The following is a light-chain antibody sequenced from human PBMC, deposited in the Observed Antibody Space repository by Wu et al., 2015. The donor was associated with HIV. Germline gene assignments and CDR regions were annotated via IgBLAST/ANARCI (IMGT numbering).Light chain of an antibody. CDR3: QQYGTSPWT. V-gene: IGKV3-20*01. J-gene: IGKJ1*01. CDR2: GAS. Sequence: EIVLTQLPGTLSLSPGKRATLSCRASQSVSNSYLVWYQQKPGQAPRLLIYGASRRATGIPDRFSGSGSGTDFTLTISRLEPEDFAMYHCQQYGTSPWTFGQGTKVEIE. CDR1: QSVSNSY.